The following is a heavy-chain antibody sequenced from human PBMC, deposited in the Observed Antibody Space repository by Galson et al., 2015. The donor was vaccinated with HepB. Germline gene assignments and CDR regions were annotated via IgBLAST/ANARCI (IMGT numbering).Heavy chain of an antibody. CDR3: ARLYWGCSSASCYPTGDNWFDP. Sequence: QSGAEVKKPGESLKISCKGSGYSFTSYWIGWVRQMPGKGLEWMGIIYPGDSDTRYSPSFQGQVTISADKSISTAYLQWSSLKASDTAMYYCARLYWGCSSASCYPTGDNWFDPWGQGTLVTVSS. D-gene: IGHD2-2*01. CDR2: IYPGDSDT. V-gene: IGHV5-51*01. J-gene: IGHJ5*02. CDR1: GYSFTSYW.